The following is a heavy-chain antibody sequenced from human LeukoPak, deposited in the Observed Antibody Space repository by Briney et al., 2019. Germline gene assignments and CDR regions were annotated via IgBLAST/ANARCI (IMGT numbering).Heavy chain of an antibody. Sequence: PGGSLRLSCAASGFTLSNYGMHWVRQAQGKGLEWVAFIRFDGSEKYDADSVQGRFTVSRDISNNTLYLQMDSLRPEDTAVYYCAKATTYHDFWSGSHRMGYYYDYWGQGTLVTVSS. V-gene: IGHV3-30*02. D-gene: IGHD3-3*01. J-gene: IGHJ4*02. CDR3: AKATTYHDFWSGSHRMGYYYDY. CDR2: IRFDGSEK. CDR1: GFTLSNYG.